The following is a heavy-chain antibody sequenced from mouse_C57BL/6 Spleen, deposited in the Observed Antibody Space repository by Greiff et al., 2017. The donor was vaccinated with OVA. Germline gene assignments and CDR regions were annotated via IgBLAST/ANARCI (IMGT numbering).Heavy chain of an antibody. CDR1: GYTFTSYW. J-gene: IGHJ2*01. D-gene: IGHD1-1*01. CDR3: ARQSYGSEDSYFDY. Sequence: QVQLQQPGAELVRPGSSVKLSCTASGYTFTSYWMHWVKQRPIQGLEWIGNIDPSDSETHYNQKFKDKATLTVDKSSSTAYMQLSSLTSEDSAVYYCARQSYGSEDSYFDYWGQGTTLTVSS. V-gene: IGHV1-52*01. CDR2: IDPSDSET.